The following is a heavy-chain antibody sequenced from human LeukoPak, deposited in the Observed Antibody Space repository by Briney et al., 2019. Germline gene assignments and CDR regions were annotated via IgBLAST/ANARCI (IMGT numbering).Heavy chain of an antibody. CDR1: GGSISSYY. V-gene: IGHV4-59*01. CDR2: IYYSGST. J-gene: IGHJ4*02. D-gene: IGHD3-16*02. CDR3: ARALYDDYVWVSYRYFDY. Sequence: SETLSLTCTVSGGSISSYYWSWIRQPPGKGLEWIGYIYYSGSTNYNPSLKSRVTISVDTSKNQFSLKLSSVTAADTAVYYCARALYDDYVWVSYRYFDYWGQGTLVTVSS.